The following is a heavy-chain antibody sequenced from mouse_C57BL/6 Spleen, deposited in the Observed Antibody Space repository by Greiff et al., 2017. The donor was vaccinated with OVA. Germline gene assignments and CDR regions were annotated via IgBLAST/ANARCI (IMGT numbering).Heavy chain of an antibody. D-gene: IGHD1-1*01. CDR3: TRHGSSYVPFDY. V-gene: IGHV1-15*01. J-gene: IGHJ2*01. CDR1: GYTFTDYE. Sequence: QVQLKQSGAELVRPGASVTLSCKASGYTFTDYEMHWVKQTPVHGLEWIGAIDPETGGTAYNQKFKGKAILTADKSSSTAYMELRSLTSEDSAVYYCTRHGSSYVPFDYWGQGTTLTVSS. CDR2: IDPETGGT.